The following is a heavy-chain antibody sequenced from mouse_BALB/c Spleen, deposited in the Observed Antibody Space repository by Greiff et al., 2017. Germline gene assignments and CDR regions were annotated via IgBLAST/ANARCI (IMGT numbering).Heavy chain of an antibody. V-gene: IGHV5-6-3*01. D-gene: IGHD2-3*01. Sequence: EVKVVESGGGLVQPGGSLKLSCAASGFTFSSYGMSWVRQTPDKRLELVATINSNGGSTYYPDSVKGRFTISRDNAKNTLYLQMSSLKSEDTAMYYCARGSLDGYYGVWGAGTTVTVSS. CDR1: GFTFSSYG. CDR2: INSNGGST. CDR3: ARGSLDGYYGV. J-gene: IGHJ1*01.